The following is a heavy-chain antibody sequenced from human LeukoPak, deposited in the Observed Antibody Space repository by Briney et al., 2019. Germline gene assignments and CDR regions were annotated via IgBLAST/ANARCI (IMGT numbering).Heavy chain of an antibody. D-gene: IGHD2-21*02. CDR2: IYYSGST. J-gene: IGHJ1*01. CDR3: ASPNLYCGGDCYSGEYFQH. Sequence: SETLSLTCTVSGGSISSSSYYWGWIRQPPGKGLEWSVSIYYSGSTYYNPSLKSRVTISVDTSKNQFSLKLSSVTAADTAVYYCASPNLYCGGDCYSGEYFQHWGQGTLVTVSS. V-gene: IGHV4-39*01. CDR1: GGSISSSSYY.